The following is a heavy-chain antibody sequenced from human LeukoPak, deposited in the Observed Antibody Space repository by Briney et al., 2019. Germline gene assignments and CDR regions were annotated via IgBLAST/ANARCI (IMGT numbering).Heavy chain of an antibody. D-gene: IGHD2-2*01. V-gene: IGHV4-38-2*01. CDR2: IYHTGSA. CDR3: ARYCTSTTCILRGFDY. CDR1: GYSFTSGHY. Sequence: SETLSLTCSVSGYSFTSGHYWGWIRQPPGKGLEWIANIYHTGSAHYNPSLKSRVTISVDTSTNQFSLKLSSVTAADTAVYYCARYCTSTTCILRGFDYWGQGTLVTVSA. J-gene: IGHJ4*02.